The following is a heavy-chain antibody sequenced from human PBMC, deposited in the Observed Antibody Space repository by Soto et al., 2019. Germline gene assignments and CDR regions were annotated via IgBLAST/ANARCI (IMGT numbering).Heavy chain of an antibody. CDR3: ARDGGVGPDY. J-gene: IGHJ4*02. D-gene: IGHD3-16*01. CDR2: IYYSGST. Sequence: QVQLQESGPGLVKPSQTLSLTCTVSGGSISSGGYYWSWIRQHPGKGLEWIGYIYYSGSTSYNPSLKRRVTLSVATSKNQFSLKLSSVTAADTAVYYCARDGGVGPDYWGQGTLVTVSS. CDR1: GGSISSGGYY. V-gene: IGHV4-31*03.